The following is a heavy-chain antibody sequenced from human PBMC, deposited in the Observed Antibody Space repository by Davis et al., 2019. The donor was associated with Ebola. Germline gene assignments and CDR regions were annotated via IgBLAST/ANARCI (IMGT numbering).Heavy chain of an antibody. Sequence: PGGSLRLSCAVSGFTFNNYGMHWVRQAPGKGLEWVAVIASVGTDKYYADSVKGRFTISRDNSKNTLYLQMHSLGAEDTAVYYCAKSVDSAMVPTFWGQGTLVTVSS. CDR3: AKSVDSAMVPTF. CDR1: GFTFNNYG. CDR2: IASVGTDK. J-gene: IGHJ4*02. V-gene: IGHV3-30*18. D-gene: IGHD5-18*01.